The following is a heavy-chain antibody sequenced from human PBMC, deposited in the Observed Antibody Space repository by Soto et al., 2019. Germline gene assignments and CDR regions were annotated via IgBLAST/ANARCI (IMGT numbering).Heavy chain of an antibody. J-gene: IGHJ3*02. V-gene: IGHV1-69*13. CDR1: GGTFSSYA. Sequence: SVKVSCKASGGTFSSYAISWVRQAPGQGLEWMGGIIPIFGTANYAQKFQGRVTITADESTSTAYMELSSLRSEDTAVYYCASSSSGDDDAFDIWGQGTMVTVSS. CDR2: IIPIFGTA. CDR3: ASSSSGDDDAFDI. D-gene: IGHD2-15*01.